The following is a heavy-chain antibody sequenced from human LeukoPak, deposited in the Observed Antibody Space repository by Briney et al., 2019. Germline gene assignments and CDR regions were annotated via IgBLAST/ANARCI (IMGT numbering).Heavy chain of an antibody. CDR1: GFTFSSYG. CDR3: ARKGKVMVENSYFDY. Sequence: PGGSLRLSYAASGFTFSSYGMHWVRQAPGKGLEWVAVISYDGSNKYYADSVKGRFTISRDNSKNTLYLQMNSLRAEDTAVYYCARKGKVMVENSYFDYWGQGTLVTVSS. D-gene: IGHD3-16*01. CDR2: ISYDGSNK. V-gene: IGHV3-30*03. J-gene: IGHJ4*02.